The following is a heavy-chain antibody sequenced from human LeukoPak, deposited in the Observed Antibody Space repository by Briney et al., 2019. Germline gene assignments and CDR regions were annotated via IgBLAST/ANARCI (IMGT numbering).Heavy chain of an antibody. CDR1: GYTFTGYY. J-gene: IGHJ4*02. V-gene: IGHV1-69*13. Sequence: SVKVSCKASGYTFTGYYMHWVRQAPGQGLEWVGGITPVFETPNYAPKLQGRLTINADGSTRTVYMELTSLRSEDTAVYFCARGPPPLYSGSYRPLDHWGQGTLVTVSS. D-gene: IGHD1-26*01. CDR2: ITPVFETP. CDR3: ARGPPPLYSGSYRPLDH.